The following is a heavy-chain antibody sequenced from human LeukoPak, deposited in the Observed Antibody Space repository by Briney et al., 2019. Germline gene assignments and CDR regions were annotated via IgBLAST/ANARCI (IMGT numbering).Heavy chain of an antibody. CDR3: ARTRYSSGWYMWYYYYMDV. V-gene: IGHV4-4*02. CDR2: IYHSGST. J-gene: IGHJ6*03. D-gene: IGHD6-19*01. CDR1: GGSISSSNW. Sequence: SETLSLTCAVSGGSISSSNWWSWVRQPPGKGLEWIGEIYHSGSTNYNPSLKSRVTISVDKSKNQFSLKLSSVTAADTAVYYCARTRYSSGWYMWYYYYMDVWGKGTTVTVSS.